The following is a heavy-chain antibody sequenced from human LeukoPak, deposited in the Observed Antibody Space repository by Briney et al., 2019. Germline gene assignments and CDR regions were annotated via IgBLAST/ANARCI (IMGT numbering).Heavy chain of an antibody. D-gene: IGHD4/OR15-4a*01. CDR3: ARVRALAGANWYFDL. V-gene: IGHV3-13*04. CDR1: GFTYSDYD. Sequence: GGSLRLSCAASGFTYSDYDMHWVRQVTGKGLEWVSAIGTAGDTYYLGSVKGRFTISRENAKTSLFLQMNSLRAGDTAVYYCARVRALAGANWYFDLWGRGTLVTVSS. J-gene: IGHJ2*01. CDR2: IGTAGDT.